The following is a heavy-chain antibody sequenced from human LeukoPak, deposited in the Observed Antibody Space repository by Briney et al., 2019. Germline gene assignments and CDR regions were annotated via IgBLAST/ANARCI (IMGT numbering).Heavy chain of an antibody. D-gene: IGHD6-19*01. V-gene: IGHV3-30*18. CDR1: GFTFSSYG. J-gene: IGHJ6*02. CDR3: AKDSGQWLVNGMDV. CDR2: ISYDGSNK. Sequence: GGSLRLSCAASGFTFSSYGMHGVRHAPGKGLEWVAVISYDGSNKYYADSVKGRFTISRDNSKNTLYLQMNSLRAEDTAVYYCAKDSGQWLVNGMDVWGQGTTVTVSS.